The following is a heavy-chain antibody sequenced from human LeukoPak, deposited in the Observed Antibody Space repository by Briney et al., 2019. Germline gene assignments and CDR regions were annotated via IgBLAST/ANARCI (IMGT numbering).Heavy chain of an antibody. CDR2: IYYSGST. D-gene: IGHD2-2*01. Sequence: SQTLSLTCTVSGGSVSSGDYYWSWIRQPPGKGLEWIGYIYYSGSTYYNPSLKSRVTISVDTSKNQFSLKLSSVTAADTAVYYCARGYCSSTSCQTSRWSDYWGQGTLVTVSS. CDR3: ARGYCSSTSCQTSRWSDY. CDR1: GGSVSSGDYY. V-gene: IGHV4-30-4*08. J-gene: IGHJ4*02.